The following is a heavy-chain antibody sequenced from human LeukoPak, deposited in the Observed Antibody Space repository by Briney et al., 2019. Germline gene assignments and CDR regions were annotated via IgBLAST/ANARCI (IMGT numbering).Heavy chain of an antibody. V-gene: IGHV3-7*01. J-gene: IGHJ4*02. CDR3: ARDRVSGSYNY. CDR2: IKEDGSEK. D-gene: IGHD1-26*01. Sequence: PGGSLRLSCAASGFTFGSYWMSWVRQAPGKGLEWVANIKEDGSEKNYVDSVKGRFTISRDNAKNSLYLQMNSLRAEDTAVYYCARDRVSGSYNYWGQGTLATVSS. CDR1: GFTFGSYW.